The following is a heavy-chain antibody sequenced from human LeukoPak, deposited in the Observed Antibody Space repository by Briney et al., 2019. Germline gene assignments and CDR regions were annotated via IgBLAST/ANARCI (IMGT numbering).Heavy chain of an antibody. D-gene: IGHD6-19*01. J-gene: IGHJ4*02. CDR1: GFTFSNAW. CDR2: IKSETDGGTT. Sequence: GGSLRLSCAASGFTFSNAWMNWVRQAPGKGLEWVGRIKSETDGGTTDYAAPVKGRFTISRDDSKNTLYLQMNSLKTEDIAVYYCTTVVSGWYGDYWGQGTLVTVSS. CDR3: TTVVSGWYGDY. V-gene: IGHV3-15*07.